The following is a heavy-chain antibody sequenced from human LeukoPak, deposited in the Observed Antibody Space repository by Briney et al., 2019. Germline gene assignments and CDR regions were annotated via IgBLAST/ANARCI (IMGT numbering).Heavy chain of an antibody. CDR1: GFTFSSYW. CDR3: ASYNWNGVDAFDI. V-gene: IGHV3-74*01. J-gene: IGHJ3*02. Sequence: GGSLRLSCVASGFTFSSYWMHWVRQAPGKGLVWVSRMDSDGSTTNYADSVKGRFTISRDNAKNSLYLQMNSLRAEDTAVYYCASYNWNGVDAFDIWGQGTMVTVSS. CDR2: MDSDGSTT. D-gene: IGHD1-1*01.